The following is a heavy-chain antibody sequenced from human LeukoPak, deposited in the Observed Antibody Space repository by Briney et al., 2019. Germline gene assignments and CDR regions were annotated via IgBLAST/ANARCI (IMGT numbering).Heavy chain of an antibody. V-gene: IGHV3-30-3*01. Sequence: GGSLRLSCVASGLIFSKYAMHWVRQAPGKGLEWVTVISYDESNKYYADSVKGRFTISRDNSKNTLYLQMDSLRVEDTALYYCARGPRITGTGAGIDYWGQGTLVTVSS. CDR1: GLIFSKYA. CDR3: ARGPRITGTGAGIDY. J-gene: IGHJ4*02. CDR2: ISYDESNK. D-gene: IGHD1-7*01.